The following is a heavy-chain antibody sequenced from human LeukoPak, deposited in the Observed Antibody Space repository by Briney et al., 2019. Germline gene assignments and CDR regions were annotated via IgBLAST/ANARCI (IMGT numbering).Heavy chain of an antibody. CDR3: ARDSSGYFNFDY. CDR1: GFTFSSYS. V-gene: IGHV3-21*04. D-gene: IGHD3-22*01. CDR2: ISSSSSYI. Sequence: GGSLRLSCAASGFTFSSYSLNWVRQAPGKGLEWVSSISSSSSYIYYADSVKGRFTISRDNAKNSLYLQMNSLRAEDTALYYCARDSSGYFNFDYWGQGTLATVSS. J-gene: IGHJ4*02.